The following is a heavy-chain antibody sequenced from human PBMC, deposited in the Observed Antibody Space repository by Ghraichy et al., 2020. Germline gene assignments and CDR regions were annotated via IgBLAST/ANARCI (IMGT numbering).Heavy chain of an antibody. V-gene: IGHV1-18*04. CDR2: ISAYSGKT. CDR3: ARDYYYDSSGYYY. D-gene: IGHD3-22*01. CDR1: GYTFTSYG. Sequence: ASVKVSCKASGYTFTSYGISWVRQAPGQGLEWMGWISAYSGKTYYAQNLQGRVTMTTDTSTSTGYMELRNLRSDDTAVYYCARDYYYDSSGYYYWGQGTLVTVSS. J-gene: IGHJ4*02.